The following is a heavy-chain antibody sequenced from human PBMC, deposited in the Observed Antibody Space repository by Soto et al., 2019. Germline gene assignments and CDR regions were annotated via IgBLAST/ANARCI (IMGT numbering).Heavy chain of an antibody. CDR1: GGSISSSNW. D-gene: IGHD1-26*01. CDR3: TRRLANSPILHSWFDP. Sequence: SETLSLTCAVSGGSISSSNWWSWVRQPPGKGLEWIGEIYHTGSTNYNPSLRSRVSMSVDKSKNQFSLKLSSVTAAETAVYYCTRRLANSPILHSWFDPWGKGTLVTVAS. CDR2: IYHTGST. J-gene: IGHJ5*02. V-gene: IGHV4-4*02.